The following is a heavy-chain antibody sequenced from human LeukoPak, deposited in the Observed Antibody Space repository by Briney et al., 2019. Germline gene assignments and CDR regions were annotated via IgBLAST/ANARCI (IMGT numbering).Heavy chain of an antibody. CDR1: GFTFSSYG. V-gene: IGHV3-30*02. D-gene: IGHD3-3*01. CDR2: IRYDGSNK. J-gene: IGHJ4*02. Sequence: PGGSLRLXCAASGFTFSSYGMHWVRQAPGKGLEWVAFIRYDGSNKYYADSVKGRFTISRDNSKNTLYLQMNSLRAEDTAVYYCARAQSYDFWSGYYIAYWGQGTLVTVSS. CDR3: ARAQSYDFWSGYYIAY.